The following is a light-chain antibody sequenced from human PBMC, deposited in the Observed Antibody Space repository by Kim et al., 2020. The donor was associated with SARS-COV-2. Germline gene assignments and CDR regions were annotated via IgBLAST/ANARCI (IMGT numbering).Light chain of an antibody. V-gene: IGKV3-11*01. Sequence: ALSPGERATISCRASQSFSSYLAWYQQKPGQAPRLLIYDASNRATGIPARFSGSGSGTDFTLTISSLEPEDFAVYYCQQRSNWPTFGGGTKVDIK. J-gene: IGKJ4*01. CDR3: QQRSNWPT. CDR2: DAS. CDR1: QSFSSY.